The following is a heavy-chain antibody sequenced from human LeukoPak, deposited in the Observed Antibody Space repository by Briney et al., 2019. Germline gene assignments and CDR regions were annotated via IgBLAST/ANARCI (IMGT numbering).Heavy chain of an antibody. CDR1: GYTFTDYY. J-gene: IGHJ4*02. D-gene: IGHD3-22*01. V-gene: IGHV1-2*02. Sequence: ASVKVSCKASGYTFTDYYMHWVRQAPGQGLEWMGWINPNSGGTNYAHKFQGRVTMTRDTSISTAYMELSRLRSDDTAVYYCARPLYCYDSSGYYPLGYWGQGTLVTVSS. CDR2: INPNSGGT. CDR3: ARPLYCYDSSGYYPLGY.